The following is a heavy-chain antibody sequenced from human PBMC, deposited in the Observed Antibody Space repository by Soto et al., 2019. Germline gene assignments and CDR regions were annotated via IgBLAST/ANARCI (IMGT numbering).Heavy chain of an antibody. Sequence: GSLRLSCAASGFTFSSYAMHWVRQAPGKGLEWVAVISYDGSNKYYADSVKGRFTISRDNSKNTLYLQMNSLRAEDTAVYYCARDLKRITIFGVVNGMDVWGQGTTVTVS. CDR2: ISYDGSNK. CDR1: GFTFSSYA. D-gene: IGHD3-3*01. J-gene: IGHJ6*02. V-gene: IGHV3-30-3*01. CDR3: ARDLKRITIFGVVNGMDV.